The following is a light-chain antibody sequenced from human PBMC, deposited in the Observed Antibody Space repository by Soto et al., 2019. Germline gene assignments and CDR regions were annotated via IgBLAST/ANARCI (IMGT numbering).Light chain of an antibody. Sequence: DIQMTQSPSTLSGSVGDRVTITCRASQSITTFLAWYQQKPGKAPQILIYDASKLEPGVPSRLSGGGSGTEFTLTISSLQPDDFATYYCQQYSTYPLTFGGGIKVDIK. V-gene: IGKV1-5*01. J-gene: IGKJ4*01. CDR1: QSITTF. CDR2: DAS. CDR3: QQYSTYPLT.